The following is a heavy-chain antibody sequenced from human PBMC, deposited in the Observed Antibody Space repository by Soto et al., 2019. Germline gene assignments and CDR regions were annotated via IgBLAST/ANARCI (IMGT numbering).Heavy chain of an antibody. CDR2: LYSSGST. Sequence: PSETLSLTCSVSGDSISNDHWSWVRQPPGRGLEWIGYLYSSGSTSSNPSLKSRVTISLDTSKNQFSLNLSSVTAADTAVYYCARYNRAARPHYYYYMAVWGKGTTVTVSS. CDR3: ARYNRAARPHYYYYMAV. J-gene: IGHJ6*03. V-gene: IGHV4-59*08. D-gene: IGHD6-6*01. CDR1: GDSISNDH.